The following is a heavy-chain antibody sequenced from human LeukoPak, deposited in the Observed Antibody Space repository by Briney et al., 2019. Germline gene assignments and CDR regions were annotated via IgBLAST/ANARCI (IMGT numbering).Heavy chain of an antibody. CDR3: AKKGLVSRGFDY. Sequence: GRSLRLSCAASGFTFSSYGMHWVRQAPGKGLEWVAVISYDGSNKYYADSVKGRFTISRDNSKNTLYLQMNSLRAEDTAVYYCAKKGLVSRGFDYWGQGTLVTVSS. V-gene: IGHV3-30*18. CDR2: ISYDGSNK. CDR1: GFTFSSYG. J-gene: IGHJ4*02. D-gene: IGHD6-19*01.